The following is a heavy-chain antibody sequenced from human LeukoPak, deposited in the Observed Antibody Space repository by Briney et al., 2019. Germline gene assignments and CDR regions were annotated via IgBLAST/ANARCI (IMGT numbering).Heavy chain of an antibody. J-gene: IGHJ4*02. V-gene: IGHV1-2*02. D-gene: IGHD4-17*01. CDR2: INPNSGGT. CDR1: GYAFTGYY. CDR3: SIVPATTATTNFYH. Sequence: ASVKVSCKAFGYAFTGYYFLWVRQAPGQGLEWMGWINPNSGGTNYAQQFQGRVTMTRDTSISTAYLELSRLRSDDTAVYYWSIVPATTATTNFYHWGEGTLVTVSS.